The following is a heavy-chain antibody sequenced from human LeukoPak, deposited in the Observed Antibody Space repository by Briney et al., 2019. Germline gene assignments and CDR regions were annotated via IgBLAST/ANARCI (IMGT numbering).Heavy chain of an antibody. CDR3: ARRPRGDGYNDY. V-gene: IGHV3-53*01. CDR2: IYSDGST. J-gene: IGHJ4*02. CDR1: GFTVSSNY. Sequence: GGSLRLSCAASGFTVSSNYMSWVRQAPGKGLEWVSVIYSDGSTYYADSVKGRFTISRDNSKNTLYLQMNSLRAEDTAVYYCARRPRGDGYNDYWGQGTLVTVSS. D-gene: IGHD5-24*01.